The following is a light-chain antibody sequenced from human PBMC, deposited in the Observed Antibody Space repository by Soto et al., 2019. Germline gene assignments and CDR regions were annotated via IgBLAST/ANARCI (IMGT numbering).Light chain of an antibody. Sequence: DIVMTQSPATLSVAPGERVTFSCRASQGVSRKLAWYQHKPGQAPRLLIYGASSRATGIPDRFSGSGSGTDFTLTISRLEPEDFAVYYCQQYGSSRTSGQGTKVDIK. CDR2: GAS. V-gene: IGKV3-20*01. CDR3: QQYGSSRT. CDR1: QGVSRK. J-gene: IGKJ1*01.